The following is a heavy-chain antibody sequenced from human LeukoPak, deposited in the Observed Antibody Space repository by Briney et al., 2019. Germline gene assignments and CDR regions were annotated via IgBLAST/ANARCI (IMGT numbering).Heavy chain of an antibody. CDR1: GFTFSSYA. V-gene: IGHV3-23*01. J-gene: IGHJ4*02. CDR3: AKDHRGIVDY. CDR2: IGPTGSDR. D-gene: IGHD3-10*01. Sequence: GGSLRLSCAASGFTFSSYAMSWVRQAPGKGLEWVASIGPTGSDRYHADSVKGRFTISRDNSKNTLYLQMNSLRAEDTAVYYCAKDHRGIVDYYGQGTLVTVSS.